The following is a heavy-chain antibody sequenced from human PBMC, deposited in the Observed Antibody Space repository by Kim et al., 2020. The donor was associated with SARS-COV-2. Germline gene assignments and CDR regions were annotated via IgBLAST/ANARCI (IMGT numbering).Heavy chain of an antibody. CDR2: ST. J-gene: IGHJ4*02. D-gene: IGHD5-12*01. Sequence: STSYAQKFQGGVTMTRDTSTSTVYMELSSLRSEDTAVYYCARGTVEVATIWGQGTLVTVSS. V-gene: IGHV1-46*01. CDR3: ARGTVEVATI.